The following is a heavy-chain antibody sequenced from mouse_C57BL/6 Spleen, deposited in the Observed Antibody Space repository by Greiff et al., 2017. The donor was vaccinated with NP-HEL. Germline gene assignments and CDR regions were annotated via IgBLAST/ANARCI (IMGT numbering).Heavy chain of an antibody. CDR2: IRSKSNNYAT. Sequence: EVQVVESGGGLVQPKGSLKLSCAASGFSFNTYAMNWVRQAPGKGLEWVARIRSKSNNYATYYADSVKDRFTISRDDSESMLYLQMNNLKTEDTAMYYCVRGSSHFDYWGQGTTLTVSS. J-gene: IGHJ2*01. CDR1: GFSFNTYA. D-gene: IGHD1-1*01. V-gene: IGHV10-1*01. CDR3: VRGSSHFDY.